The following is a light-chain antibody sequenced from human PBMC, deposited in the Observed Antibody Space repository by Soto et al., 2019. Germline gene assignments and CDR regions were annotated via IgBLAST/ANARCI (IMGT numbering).Light chain of an antibody. Sequence: SVVAQPGSESEYAGQSITISCTGTSSDVGGYNYVSWYQQHPGNAPKLMIYEVSNRPSGVSNRFSGSKSGNTASLTIPGLQAEDEADYYCSSYTNNSTYVFGPGTKVTVL. V-gene: IGLV2-14*01. J-gene: IGLJ1*01. CDR2: EVS. CDR3: SSYTNNSTYV. CDR1: SSDVGGYNY.